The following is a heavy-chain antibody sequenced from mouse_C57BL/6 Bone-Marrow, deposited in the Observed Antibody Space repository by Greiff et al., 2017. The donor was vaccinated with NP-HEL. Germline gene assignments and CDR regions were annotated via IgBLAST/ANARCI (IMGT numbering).Heavy chain of an antibody. V-gene: IGHV1-50*01. CDR1: GYTFTSYW. J-gene: IGHJ2*01. CDR3: ARDAYYGSSLY. D-gene: IGHD1-1*01. CDR2: IDPSDSYT. Sequence: QVQLQQSGAELVKPGASVKLSCKASGYTFTSYWMQWVKQRPGQGLEWIGEIDPSDSYTNYNQKFKGKATLTVDTSSSTAYMQLSSLTSEDSAVYYCARDAYYGSSLYWGQGTTLTVSS.